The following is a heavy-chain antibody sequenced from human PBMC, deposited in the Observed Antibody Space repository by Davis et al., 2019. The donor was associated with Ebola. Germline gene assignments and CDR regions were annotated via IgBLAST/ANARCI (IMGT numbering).Heavy chain of an antibody. D-gene: IGHD5-18*01. CDR2: IYYSGTT. CDR1: GGPMNAYY. V-gene: IGHV4-59*01. J-gene: IGHJ6*02. Sequence: SETLSLTCTVSGGPMNAYYWTWVRQAPGKGLEWIGFIYYSGTTYYNPSLESRVTLSVDTAKSQFSLRLRSVTAADTAVYYCVRDDSYGYPRGMDVWGQGTTVTVSS. CDR3: VRDDSYGYPRGMDV.